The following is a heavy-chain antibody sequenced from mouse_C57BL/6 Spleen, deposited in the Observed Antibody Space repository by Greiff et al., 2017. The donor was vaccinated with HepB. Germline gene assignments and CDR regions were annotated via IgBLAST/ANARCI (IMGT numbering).Heavy chain of an antibody. J-gene: IGHJ4*01. V-gene: IGHV1-5*01. Sequence: EVQLQQSGTVLARPGASVKMSCKTSGYTFTSYWMHWVKQRPGQGLEWIGAIYPGSSDTSYNQKFKGKAKLTAVTSASTAYMELSSLTDEDSAVYYCTRGTTVVAAEGMDYWGQGTSVTVSS. CDR1: GYTFTSYW. CDR3: TRGTTVVAAEGMDY. CDR2: IYPGSSDT. D-gene: IGHD1-1*01.